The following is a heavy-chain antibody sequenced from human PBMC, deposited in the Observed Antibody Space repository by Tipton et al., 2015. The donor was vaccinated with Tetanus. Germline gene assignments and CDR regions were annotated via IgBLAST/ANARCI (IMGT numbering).Heavy chain of an antibody. CDR3: ARVKSVRFFDS. D-gene: IGHD3-16*01. CDR1: GASISSYY. J-gene: IGHJ4*02. V-gene: IGHV4-59*01. CDR2: IFYSGST. Sequence: GASISSYYWSWIRQPPGKGLEWIGYIFYSGSTNYTPSLKSRVTMSVDTSKSQISLKMRSVSAADTAVYYCARVKSVRFFDSWGQGTVVTVSS.